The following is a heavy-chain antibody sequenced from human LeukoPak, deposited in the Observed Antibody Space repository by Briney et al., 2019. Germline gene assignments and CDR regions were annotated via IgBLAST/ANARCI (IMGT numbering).Heavy chain of an antibody. V-gene: IGHV3-33*01. CDR3: ARGVDFDWFSHYYYYYGMDV. CDR2: IWYDGSNK. D-gene: IGHD3-9*01. J-gene: IGHJ6*02. Sequence: PGGSLRLSCAASGFTFSSYGMHWVRQAPGKGLEWVAVIWYDGSNKYYADSVKGRFTISRDNSKNTLYLQMNSLRAEDTAVYYCARGVDFDWFSHYYYYYGMDVWGQGTTVTVSS. CDR1: GFTFSSYG.